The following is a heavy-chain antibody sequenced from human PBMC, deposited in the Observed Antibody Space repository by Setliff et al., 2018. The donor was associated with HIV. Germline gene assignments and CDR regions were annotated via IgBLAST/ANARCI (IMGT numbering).Heavy chain of an antibody. Sequence: TSETLSLTCTIYGGSFSGNHWSWIRQSPGNGLEWIGEVLYNGGTRYNPSLENRVSMSVDTSKNQFSLKLLSVTAADTAVYYCRVWILRDTSDIWGQGTVFTVSS. D-gene: IGHD1-1*01. J-gene: IGHJ3*02. CDR2: VLYNGGT. CDR1: GGSFSGNH. V-gene: IGHV4-34*12. CDR3: RVWILRDTSDI.